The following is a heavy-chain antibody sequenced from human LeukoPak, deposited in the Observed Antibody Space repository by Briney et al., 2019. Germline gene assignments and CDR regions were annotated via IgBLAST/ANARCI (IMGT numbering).Heavy chain of an antibody. V-gene: IGHV3-23*01. CDR2: ISGSGTST. Sequence: GGSLRLSCAASGFTFNNYAMSWVRQAPGKGLEWVSSISGSGTSTYYADSVKGRITISRDNSKNTLYLQMNSLRAEDTAVYYCARGPSGYHNTGGQGTLVTVSS. J-gene: IGHJ4*02. CDR1: GFTFNNYA. D-gene: IGHD5-12*01. CDR3: ARGPSGYHNT.